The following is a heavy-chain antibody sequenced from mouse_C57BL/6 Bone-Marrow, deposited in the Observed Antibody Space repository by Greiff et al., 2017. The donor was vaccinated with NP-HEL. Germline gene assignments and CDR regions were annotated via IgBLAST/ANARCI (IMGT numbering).Heavy chain of an antibody. D-gene: IGHD1-1*01. Sequence: QVQLQQSGAELARPGASVQLSCKASGYTFTSYGISWVKQRTGQGLEWIGEIYPRSGNTYYNEKFKGKATLTADKSSSTAYMELRSLTSEDSAVYFCARSGYYGRGYYAMDYWGQGTSVTVSS. CDR2: IYPRSGNT. V-gene: IGHV1-81*01. J-gene: IGHJ4*01. CDR1: GYTFTSYG. CDR3: ARSGYYGRGYYAMDY.